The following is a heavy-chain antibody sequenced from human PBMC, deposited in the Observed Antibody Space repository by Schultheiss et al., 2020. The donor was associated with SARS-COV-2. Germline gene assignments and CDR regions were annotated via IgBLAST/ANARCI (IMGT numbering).Heavy chain of an antibody. J-gene: IGHJ6*02. CDR2: IIPIFGTA. CDR1: GGTFSSYA. CDR3: ARVIHVDTPFYRDYYDDGMDV. Sequence: SVKVSCKASGGTFSSYAISWVRQAPGQGLEWMGGIIPIFGTANYAQKFQGRVTITADESTSTAYMELSSLRSEDTALYYCARVIHVDTPFYRDYYDDGMDVWGQGTTVTVSS. V-gene: IGHV1-69*13. D-gene: IGHD3-16*02.